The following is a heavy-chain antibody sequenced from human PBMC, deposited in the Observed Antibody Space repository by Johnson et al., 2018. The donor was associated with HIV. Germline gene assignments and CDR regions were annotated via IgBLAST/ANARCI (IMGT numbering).Heavy chain of an antibody. CDR1: GFIFRNYW. CDR2: IYSDGSDT. V-gene: IGHV3-74*03. Sequence: VQLVESGGGLVPPGGSLRLSCAASGFIFRNYWMYWVRQAPGKGLVWVARIYSDGSDTAYADSVKGRFTISRDNAKKTLYLQMNSLRAEDTAVYYCAKREVGAIDIWGQGTMVTVSS. CDR3: AKREVGAIDI. J-gene: IGHJ3*02. D-gene: IGHD1-26*01.